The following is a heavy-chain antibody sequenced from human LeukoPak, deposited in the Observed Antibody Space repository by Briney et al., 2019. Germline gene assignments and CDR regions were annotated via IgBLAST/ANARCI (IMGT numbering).Heavy chain of an antibody. J-gene: IGHJ2*01. V-gene: IGHV4-31*03. CDR1: GGSISSGGYY. CDR3: ARAPVLRYFDWSTSAWYFDL. D-gene: IGHD3-9*01. CDR2: IYYSGST. Sequence: PSQTLSLTCTVSGGSISSGGYYWSWIRQHPGKGLEWIGYIYYSGSTYYNPSLKSRVTISVDTSKNQFSLKLSSVTAADTAVYYCARAPVLRYFDWSTSAWYFDLWGRGTLVTVSS.